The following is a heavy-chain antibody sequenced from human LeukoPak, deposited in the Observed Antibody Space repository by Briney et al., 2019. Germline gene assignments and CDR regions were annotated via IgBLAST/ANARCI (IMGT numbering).Heavy chain of an antibody. CDR3: ARSLRVRGVPDYMDF. V-gene: IGHV3-53*01. CDR1: GFTVSSNY. J-gene: IGHJ6*03. D-gene: IGHD3-10*01. CDR2: IYKNAIT. Sequence: GGSLRLSCAASGFTVSSNYMSWVRQAPGKGLEWVSVIYKNAITYYADTVKGRFTISRDNSKNMLYLQMNGLRADDTAVYYCARSLRVRGVPDYMDFWGKGTTVIISS.